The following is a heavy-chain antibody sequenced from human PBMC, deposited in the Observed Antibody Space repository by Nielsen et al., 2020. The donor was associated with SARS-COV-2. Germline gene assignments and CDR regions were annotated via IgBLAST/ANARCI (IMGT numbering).Heavy chain of an antibody. Sequence: GESLKISCAASGFTFSSYGMHWVRQAPGKGLEWVAFIRYDGSNKYYADSVKGRFTISRDNSKNTLYLQMNSLRAEDTAVYYCARSVYYDSSAHYSFFDYWGQGTLVTVSS. CDR2: IRYDGSNK. CDR3: ARSVYYDSSAHYSFFDY. CDR1: GFTFSSYG. J-gene: IGHJ4*02. D-gene: IGHD3-22*01. V-gene: IGHV3-30*02.